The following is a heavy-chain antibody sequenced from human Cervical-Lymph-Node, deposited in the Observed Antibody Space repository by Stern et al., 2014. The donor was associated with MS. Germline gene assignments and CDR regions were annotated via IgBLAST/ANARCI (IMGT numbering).Heavy chain of an antibody. Sequence: VQLVQSGAEVKKPGSSGKVSCKASGGTFSSYAISWVRQAPGQGLEWMGGIIPIFGTANYAQKFQGRVTITADESTSTAYMELSSLRSEDTAVYYCARDSRIVVVPAAVRGYYGMDVWGQGTTVTVSS. D-gene: IGHD2-2*01. J-gene: IGHJ6*02. CDR1: GGTFSSYA. CDR3: ARDSRIVVVPAAVRGYYGMDV. CDR2: IIPIFGTA. V-gene: IGHV1-69*01.